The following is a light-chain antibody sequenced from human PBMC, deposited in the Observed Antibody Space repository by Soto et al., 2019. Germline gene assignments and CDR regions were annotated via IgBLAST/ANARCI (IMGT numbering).Light chain of an antibody. CDR1: SSNIGSNT. J-gene: IGLJ2*01. CDR3: AAWDDSLVV. V-gene: IGLV1-44*01. Sequence: QSVLTQPHSASGTPGQRVTNSCSGSSSNIGSNTLNLYQQLPGTAPKLLLYSNNQGPSGVPDRFSGSKSGTSAYLAISGRQYEDESDYYCAAWDDSLVVFGGGTKLTVL. CDR2: SNN.